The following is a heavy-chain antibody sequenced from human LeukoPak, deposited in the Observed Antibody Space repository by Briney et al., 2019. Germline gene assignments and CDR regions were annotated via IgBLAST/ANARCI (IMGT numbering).Heavy chain of an antibody. D-gene: IGHD6-13*01. Sequence: GASVKVSCKASGYTFTSYGISWVRQAPGQGLEWMGWISAYNGNTNYAQKLQGRVTMTTDTSTSTAYMELRSLRSDDTAVYYCARTPSTSETAAGSFDYRGQGTLVTVSS. CDR1: GYTFTSYG. CDR2: ISAYNGNT. J-gene: IGHJ4*02. V-gene: IGHV1-18*01. CDR3: ARTPSTSETAAGSFDY.